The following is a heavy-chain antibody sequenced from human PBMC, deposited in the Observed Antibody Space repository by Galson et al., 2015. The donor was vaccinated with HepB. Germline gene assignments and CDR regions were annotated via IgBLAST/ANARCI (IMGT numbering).Heavy chain of an antibody. CDR2: ISSSSSTI. V-gene: IGHV3-48*01. J-gene: IGHJ4*02. CDR3: AREEYSSGWYHPHY. D-gene: IGHD6-19*01. Sequence: SLRLSCAASGFTFSSYSMNWVRQAPGKGLEWVSYISSSSSTIYYADSVKGRFTISRDNAKNSLYLQMNSLRAEDTAVYYCAREEYSSGWYHPHYWGQGTLVTVSS. CDR1: GFTFSSYS.